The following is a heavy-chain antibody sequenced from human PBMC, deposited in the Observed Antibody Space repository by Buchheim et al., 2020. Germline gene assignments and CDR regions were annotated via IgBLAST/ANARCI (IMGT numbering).Heavy chain of an antibody. CDR3: TRDFGPYGGSPAY. J-gene: IGHJ4*02. CDR1: GFTFNTYW. D-gene: IGHD3-16*01. CDR2: VDPGGRGP. Sequence: EVQLVESGGALVQPGGSLRLSCAASGFTFNTYWVHWVRQVPGKGLEWVSRVDPGGRGPSYSVSVQGRFTISRDNAKNPLYLQMTSLRVEDTAVYYCTRDFGPYGGSPAYWGQGAL. V-gene: IGHV3-74*01.